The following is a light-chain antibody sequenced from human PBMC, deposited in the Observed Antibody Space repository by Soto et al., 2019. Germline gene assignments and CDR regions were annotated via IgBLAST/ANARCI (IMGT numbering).Light chain of an antibody. CDR3: QQYGSSLKT. Sequence: EIVLTQSPGTLSLSPGERATLSCRASQSVSSSYLAWYQQKPGQAPRLLIYGASSRATGIPDRFSGSGSGTDFTLTISRLEPEDFAVYSCQQYGSSLKTFGQGTKVDIK. J-gene: IGKJ1*01. CDR2: GAS. V-gene: IGKV3-20*01. CDR1: QSVSSSY.